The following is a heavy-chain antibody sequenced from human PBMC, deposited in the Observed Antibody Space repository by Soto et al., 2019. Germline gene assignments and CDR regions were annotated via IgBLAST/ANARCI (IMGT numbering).Heavy chain of an antibody. D-gene: IGHD5-12*01. CDR1: GDRFTDYY. CDR3: ARESGGATATLDYYYFYMDV. J-gene: IGHJ6*03. CDR2: INPNSGVT. V-gene: IGHV1-2*04. Sequence: QVQLVQSGAEVKEPGASVTVSCRASGDRFTDYYMHWVRQAPGQGLEWMGGINPNSGVTKYAQKFRGWVTMTRDTSIRTVYMQRSRLRFDDTAIYYCARESGGATATLDYYYFYMDVWGTGTTVTVSS.